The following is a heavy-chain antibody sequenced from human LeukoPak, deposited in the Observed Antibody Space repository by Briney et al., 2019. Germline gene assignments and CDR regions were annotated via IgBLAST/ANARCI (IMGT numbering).Heavy chain of an antibody. CDR2: ISGDSNYP. D-gene: IGHD2-2*01. CDR3: ARVQGCHY. CDR1: GFTFSDYT. J-gene: IGHJ4*02. V-gene: IGHV3-21*01. Sequence: GGSLRLSCAASGFTFSDYTLNWVRQPPGKGLEWFSSISGDSNYPYFAGPVKGRFDVSRDNAKNTLYLHIDSVRAEDTSVYYCARVQGCHYWCQGTLVTVSS.